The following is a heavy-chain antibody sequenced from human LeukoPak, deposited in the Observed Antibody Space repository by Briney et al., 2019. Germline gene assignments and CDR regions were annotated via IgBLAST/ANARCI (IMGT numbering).Heavy chain of an antibody. D-gene: IGHD1-7*01. CDR1: GDSVSSNSAA. V-gene: IGHV6-1*01. Sequence: LSQTLSLTYAISGDSVSSNSAAWNWIRQSPSRGLEWLGRTYYRSKWNKNYAASVKSRITINPDTSKNQLSLQLNSVTPEDTAVYYCARGYMGTTDYWGQGTLVIVSS. J-gene: IGHJ4*02. CDR3: ARGYMGTTDY. CDR2: TYYRSKWNK.